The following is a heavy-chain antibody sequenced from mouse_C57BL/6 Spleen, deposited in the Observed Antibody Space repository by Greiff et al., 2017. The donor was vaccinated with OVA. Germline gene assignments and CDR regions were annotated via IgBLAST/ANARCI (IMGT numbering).Heavy chain of an antibody. CDR3: ARTHYYGSSYAMDY. CDR2: INPSTGGT. CDR1: GYSFTGYY. J-gene: IGHJ4*01. Sequence: VQLQQSGPELVKPGASVKISCKASGYSFTGYYMNWVKQSPEKSLEWIGEINPSTGGTTYKQKFKAKATLTVDKSSSTAYMQLKSLTSEDSAVYYCARTHYYGSSYAMDYWGQGTSVTVSS. D-gene: IGHD1-1*01. V-gene: IGHV1-42*01.